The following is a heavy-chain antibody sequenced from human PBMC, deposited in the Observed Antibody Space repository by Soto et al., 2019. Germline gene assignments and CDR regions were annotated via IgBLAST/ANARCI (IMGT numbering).Heavy chain of an antibody. J-gene: IGHJ5*02. CDR2: IYYSGST. V-gene: IGHV4-31*03. D-gene: IGHD2-2*01. Sequence: QVQLQESGPGLVKPSQTLSLTCTVSGGSISSGGYYWSWIRQHPGKGLEWIGYIYYSGSTYYNPSLKSRVTISVDTSKNQFSLKLSSVTAADTAVYYCARGGDIVLVPAANLFDPWGQGTLVTVSS. CDR1: GGSISSGGYY. CDR3: ARGGDIVLVPAANLFDP.